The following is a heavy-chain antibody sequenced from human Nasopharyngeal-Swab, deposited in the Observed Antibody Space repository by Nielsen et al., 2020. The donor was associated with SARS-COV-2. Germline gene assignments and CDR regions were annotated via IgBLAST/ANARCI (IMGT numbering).Heavy chain of an antibody. D-gene: IGHD3-3*01. V-gene: IGHV1-18*01. CDR1: GYTFTSYG. CDR2: ISAYNGNT. Sequence: ASVKVSCKASGYTFTSYGISWVRQAPGQGLEWMGWISAYNGNTNYAQKLQGRVPMTTDTSTSTAYMELRSLRSDDTAVYYCARDGLDFGVVIMGDDWYYGMDVWGQGTTVTVSS. CDR3: ARDGLDFGVVIMGDDWYYGMDV. J-gene: IGHJ6*02.